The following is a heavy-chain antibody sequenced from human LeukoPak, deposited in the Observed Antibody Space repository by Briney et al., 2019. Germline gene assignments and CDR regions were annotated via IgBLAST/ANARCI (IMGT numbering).Heavy chain of an antibody. CDR2: IYSGGST. J-gene: IGHJ4*02. V-gene: IGHV3-53*01. D-gene: IGHD4-11*01. Sequence: PGGSLGLSCAASGFTVSSNYMSWVRQAPGKGLEWVSVIYSGGSTYYADSVKGRFTISRDNAKNSLYLQMNSLRAEDTAVYYCAREGASDYSNFDYWGQGTLVTVSS. CDR3: AREGASDYSNFDY. CDR1: GFTVSSNY.